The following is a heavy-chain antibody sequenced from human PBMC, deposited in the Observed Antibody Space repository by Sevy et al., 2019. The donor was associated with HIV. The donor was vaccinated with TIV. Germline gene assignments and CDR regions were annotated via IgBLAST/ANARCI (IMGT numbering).Heavy chain of an antibody. J-gene: IGHJ4*02. V-gene: IGHV3-20*04. CDR2: INWNGGST. Sequence: GGSLRLSCAASGFVFEDYGMNWVRQAPGKGLECVSGINWNGGSTGYADSVKGRFTIFRDNAKNSLYLQMNSPRAGGTAIYYCAGERSCGGACYYFDTWGQGALVTVSS. CDR1: GFVFEDYG. CDR3: AGERSCGGACYYFDT. D-gene: IGHD2-21*02.